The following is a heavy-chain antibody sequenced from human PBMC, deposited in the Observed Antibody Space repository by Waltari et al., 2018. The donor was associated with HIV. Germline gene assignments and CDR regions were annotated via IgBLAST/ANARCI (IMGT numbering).Heavy chain of an antibody. V-gene: IGHV3-21*02. CDR3: VRDRTSETMGDFDS. D-gene: IGHD1-7*01. J-gene: IGHJ4*02. Sequence: DVQLVESGGGLVKPGQSLRLSCIASGFKFDLFSMTWVRQAPGGGRWWVASISKSGYYVYYSDSLKGRVTVSRDNAKESLLLQVSSLAADDTGLYFCVRDRTSETMGDFDSWGRGVPVIVSS. CDR1: GFKFDLFS. CDR2: ISKSGYYV.